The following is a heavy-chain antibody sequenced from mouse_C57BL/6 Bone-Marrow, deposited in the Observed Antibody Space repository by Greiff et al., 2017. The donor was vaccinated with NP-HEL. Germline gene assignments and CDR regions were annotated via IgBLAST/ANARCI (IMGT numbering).Heavy chain of an antibody. CDR2: FNPNNDIP. D-gene: IGHD2-14*01. CDR1: GYTFTTYT. CDR3: ARWGTYWYSFDY. J-gene: IGHJ2*01. V-gene: IGHV1-47*01. Sequence: VQLQQSGAELVKPGASVKMSCKASGYTFTTYTIEWVKQNHGKSLEWIGIFNPNNDIPEYNQKFKTKATLTVEKSSSTVYLDLNRLTSEDSSVYYAARWGTYWYSFDYWGQGTTLTVSS.